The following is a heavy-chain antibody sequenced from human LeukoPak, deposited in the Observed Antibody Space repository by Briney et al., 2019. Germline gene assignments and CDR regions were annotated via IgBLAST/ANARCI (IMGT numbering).Heavy chain of an antibody. Sequence: PSETLSLTCAVSGGSISSYYWSWIRQPPGKGLEWIAYIYYSGSTNYNPSLKSRVTISVDTSKNQFSLKLSSVTAADTAVYYCARDRSPSPYDAFDIWGQGTKVTVSS. V-gene: IGHV4-59*01. CDR2: IYYSGST. D-gene: IGHD2-15*01. CDR1: GGSISSYY. CDR3: ARDRSPSPYDAFDI. J-gene: IGHJ3*02.